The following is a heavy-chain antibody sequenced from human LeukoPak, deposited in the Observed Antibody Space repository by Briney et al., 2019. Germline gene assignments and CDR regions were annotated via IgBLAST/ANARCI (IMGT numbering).Heavy chain of an antibody. V-gene: IGHV4-4*07. CDR1: DDSISSDY. D-gene: IGHD3-10*01. CDR3: ARELYQLLWGVGWFDP. Sequence: PSETLSLTCSVSDDSISSDYWSWIRQPAGKGLEWIGRVFVTGNTNYNPSLRSRVSMSLDTSKKQFSLRLSSVTAADTAVYYCARELYQLLWGVGWFDPWGQGTLVTVSS. CDR2: VFVTGNT. J-gene: IGHJ5*02.